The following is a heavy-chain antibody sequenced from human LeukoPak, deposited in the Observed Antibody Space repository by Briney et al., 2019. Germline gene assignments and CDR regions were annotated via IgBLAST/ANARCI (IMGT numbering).Heavy chain of an antibody. Sequence: ASVKVSCKASGGTFSSYAISWVRQAPGQGLEWMGRIIPIFGTANYAQKFQGRVTLTTDESTSTAYMELSSLTSEDRDVYYFSRGPYSSGWYPDFDYWGQGTLVTVSS. CDR3: SRGPYSSGWYPDFDY. V-gene: IGHV1-69*05. J-gene: IGHJ4*02. CDR2: IIPIFGTA. CDR1: GGTFSSYA. D-gene: IGHD6-19*01.